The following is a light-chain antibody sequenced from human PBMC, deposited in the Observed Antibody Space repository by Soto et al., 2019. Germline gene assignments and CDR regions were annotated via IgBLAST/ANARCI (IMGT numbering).Light chain of an antibody. CDR1: QSVSSSY. CDR2: GAS. J-gene: IGKJ5*01. Sequence: VLTGAQKIGTLSCRERDNISVGASQSVSSSYLAWYQQKPGQAPRLLIYGASSRATGIPDRFSGSGSGTDFTPTISALQPKDFAVYSCQQRINGAITFGQGTRLEI. V-gene: IGKV3D-20*02. CDR3: QQRINGAIT.